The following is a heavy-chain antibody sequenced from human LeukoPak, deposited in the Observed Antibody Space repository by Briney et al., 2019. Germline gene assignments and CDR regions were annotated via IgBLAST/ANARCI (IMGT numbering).Heavy chain of an antibody. V-gene: IGHV3-7*01. CDR1: GFTFSMYW. Sequence: GGSLRLSCTDSGFTFSMYWMSWVRQAPGKGLEWLASIKPDGSAAIYVDSMKGRFTISRDNAENSLYLQMNSLTVEDTAVYYCATHSDWRFDFWGQGTLVTVSS. D-gene: IGHD6-19*01. CDR3: ATHSDWRFDF. CDR2: IKPDGSAA. J-gene: IGHJ4*02.